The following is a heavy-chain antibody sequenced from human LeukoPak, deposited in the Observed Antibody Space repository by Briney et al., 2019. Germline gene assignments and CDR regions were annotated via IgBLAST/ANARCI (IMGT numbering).Heavy chain of an antibody. CDR3: ARTRSSSSSWYGQFDY. Sequence: PSETLSLTCAVYGGSFSGYYWSWIRQPPGKGLEWIGSIYYSGRTYYNPSLKSRVTISMDTSKNQFSLKLSSVTAADTAVYYCARTRSSSSSWYGQFDYWGQGTLVTVSS. CDR1: GGSFSGYY. CDR2: IYYSGRT. D-gene: IGHD6-13*01. V-gene: IGHV4-34*01. J-gene: IGHJ4*02.